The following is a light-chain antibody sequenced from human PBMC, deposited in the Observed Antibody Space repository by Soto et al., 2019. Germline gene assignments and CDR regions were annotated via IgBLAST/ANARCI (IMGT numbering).Light chain of an antibody. J-gene: IGLJ1*01. CDR2: DVS. V-gene: IGLV2-11*01. Sequence: QSVLTQPRSVSGSPGQSVTISCTGTSNDFGIYNYVSWYQQHPDKAPQLMIYDVSNRPSGVPDRFPGSKSGNTASLTISGLQAEDEADYYCCSYAGTYTYVFGTGTKVTVL. CDR3: CSYAGTYTYV. CDR1: SNDFGIYNY.